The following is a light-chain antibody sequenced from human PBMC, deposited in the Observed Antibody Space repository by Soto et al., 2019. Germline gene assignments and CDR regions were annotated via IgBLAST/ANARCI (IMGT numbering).Light chain of an antibody. J-gene: IGLJ2*01. CDR1: TSNIGDDY. V-gene: IGLV1-51*01. CDR2: DNN. Sequence: QSVLTQPPSVSAAPGQKVTISCSGSTSNIGDDYVSWYQQLPGTAPKLLIYDNNKRPSGIPDRFSGSKSGASATLGITGLQTEDEAEYYCGTWDRSLSAGVFGGGTKLTV. CDR3: GTWDRSLSAGV.